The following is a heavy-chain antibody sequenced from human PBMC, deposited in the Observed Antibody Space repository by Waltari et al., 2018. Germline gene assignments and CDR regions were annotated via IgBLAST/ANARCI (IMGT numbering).Heavy chain of an antibody. Sequence: QVQLQESGPGLVKPSETLSLTCTVSGGSLSSYYWSWIRQPPGKGLEWIGYIYYSGSTNYNPSLKSRVTISVDTSKNQFSLKLSSVTAADTAVYYCARGGVGYYDSSGYYYTDAFDIWGQGTMVTVSS. V-gene: IGHV4-59*01. J-gene: IGHJ3*02. CDR1: GGSLSSYY. CDR3: ARGGVGYYDSSGYYYTDAFDI. D-gene: IGHD3-22*01. CDR2: IYYSGST.